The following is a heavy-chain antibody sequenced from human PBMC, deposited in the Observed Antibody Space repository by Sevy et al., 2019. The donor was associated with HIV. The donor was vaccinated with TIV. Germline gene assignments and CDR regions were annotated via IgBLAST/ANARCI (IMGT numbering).Heavy chain of an antibody. CDR2: IKQDESEK. J-gene: IGHJ4*02. CDR3: ARAEQVTMLVVFGGLYFDS. Sequence: GSLRLSCAASGFTFSRYWMTWVRQAPGKGLEWVANIKQDESEKYYVDSVKGRFTISRDNAKNSRYLQMNSLRADDTAVYYCARAEQVTMLVVFGGLYFDSWGQGTLVTVSS. V-gene: IGHV3-7*01. CDR1: GFTFSRYW. D-gene: IGHD3-22*01.